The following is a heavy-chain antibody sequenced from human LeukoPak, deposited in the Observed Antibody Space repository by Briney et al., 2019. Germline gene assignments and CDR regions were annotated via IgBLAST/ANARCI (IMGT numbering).Heavy chain of an antibody. V-gene: IGHV3-21*01. CDR1: GFIFDDYG. D-gene: IGHD4-17*01. Sequence: GGSLRLSCAASGFIFDDYGMSWVRQAPGKGLEWVSSITSSSSYIYYADSVKGRFTISRDNAKNSLYLQMNSLRAEDTAVYYCARWAQGYGEKRGFDPWGQGTLVTVSS. CDR2: ITSSSSYI. CDR3: ARWAQGYGEKRGFDP. J-gene: IGHJ5*02.